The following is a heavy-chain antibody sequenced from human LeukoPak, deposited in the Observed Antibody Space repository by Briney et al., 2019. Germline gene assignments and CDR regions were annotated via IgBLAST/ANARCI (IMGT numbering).Heavy chain of an antibody. CDR3: ARALGRGDYRDY. CDR2: MNPNSGNT. CDR1: GCTFTSYD. D-gene: IGHD4/OR15-4a*01. J-gene: IGHJ4*02. Sequence: GASVKVSCKASGCTFTSYDINWVRQATGQGLEWMGWMNPNSGNTGYAQKFQGRVTMTRNTSISTAYMELSSLRSEDTAVYYCARALGRGDYRDYWGQGTLVTVSS. V-gene: IGHV1-8*01.